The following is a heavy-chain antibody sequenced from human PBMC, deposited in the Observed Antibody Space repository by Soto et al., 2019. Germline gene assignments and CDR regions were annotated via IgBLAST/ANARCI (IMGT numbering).Heavy chain of an antibody. CDR2: INYSGKT. Sequence: SETHSLTCSVSGGSINYRTYYWGWIRQPPGKGLDWIGSINYSGKTYYSPSLKSRVTVSVDTSKNQFSLKLTSVTAADTAVYYCARHVEVLWFGELSAGGWFDPWGQGNLVTVSS. CDR1: GGSINYRTYY. CDR3: ARHVEVLWFGELSAGGWFDP. V-gene: IGHV4-39*01. D-gene: IGHD3-10*01. J-gene: IGHJ5*02.